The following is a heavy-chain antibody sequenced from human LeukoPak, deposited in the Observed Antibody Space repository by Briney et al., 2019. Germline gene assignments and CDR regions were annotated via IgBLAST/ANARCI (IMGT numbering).Heavy chain of an antibody. Sequence: SETLSLTCIVSGGSISSYYWSWIRQPPGKGLEWIRYIYYSGSTNYNPSLNSRVTISVDTSKNQLSLKLSSVTAADTAVYYCARGVDSSSWNWFDPWGQGTLVTVSS. CDR2: IYYSGST. CDR3: ARGVDSSSWNWFDP. CDR1: GGSISSYY. D-gene: IGHD6-13*01. J-gene: IGHJ5*02. V-gene: IGHV4-59*08.